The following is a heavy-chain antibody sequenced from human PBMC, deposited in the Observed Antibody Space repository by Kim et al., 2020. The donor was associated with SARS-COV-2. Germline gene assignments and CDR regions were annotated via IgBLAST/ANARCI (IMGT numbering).Heavy chain of an antibody. J-gene: IGHJ4*02. CDR2: ISYDGSNK. V-gene: IGHV3-30*04. Sequence: GGSLRLSCAASGFTFSSYAMHWVRQAPGKGLEWVAVISYDGSNKYYADSVKGRFTISRDNSKNTLYLQMNSLRAEDTAVYYCARDAEPLFGWGYFDYWGQGTLVTVSS. CDR1: GFTFSSYA. CDR3: ARDAEPLFGWGYFDY. D-gene: IGHD3-10*01.